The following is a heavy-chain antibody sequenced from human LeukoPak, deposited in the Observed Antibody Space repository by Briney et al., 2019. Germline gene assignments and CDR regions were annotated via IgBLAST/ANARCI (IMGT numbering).Heavy chain of an antibody. CDR2: IYPDDSDT. D-gene: IGHD4-11*01. Sequence: PGESLKISCQASGYKFVSQWIGWVRQRPGKGLEWMGIIYPDDSDTRYSPSFQGQVTISADKSINTAYLQWSSLKASDTATYYCARHTSDSTSYYTGCDTWGQGTLVTVSS. CDR3: ARHTSDSTSYYTGCDT. V-gene: IGHV5-51*01. J-gene: IGHJ5*02. CDR1: GYKFVSQW.